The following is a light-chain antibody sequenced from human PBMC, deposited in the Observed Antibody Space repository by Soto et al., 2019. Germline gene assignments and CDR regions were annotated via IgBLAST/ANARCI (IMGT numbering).Light chain of an antibody. Sequence: DIRLTQSPSFLSGSVGDRVTITCRASQDINSYLAWYQQKPGKAPKLLIYAASTLVSAVPSRFSGGGSGTEFTLTIISLQPEDVATYYCQQLHIYPRTFGQGTKVEF. V-gene: IGKV1-9*01. CDR1: QDINSY. CDR2: AAS. CDR3: QQLHIYPRT. J-gene: IGKJ1*01.